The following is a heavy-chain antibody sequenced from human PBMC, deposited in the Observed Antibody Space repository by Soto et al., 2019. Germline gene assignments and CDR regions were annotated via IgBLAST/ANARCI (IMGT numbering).Heavy chain of an antibody. CDR3: ARQGIVGAPDAFDF. D-gene: IGHD1-26*01. CDR1: GYTFTGYY. CDR2: INPNSGGK. J-gene: IGHJ3*01. Sequence: ASVKVSCKASGYTFTGYYMHWVRQAPGQGLEGMGWINPNSGGKNYAQKFQGWVTMTRDTSISTAYMELSRLSSDDTAVYYCARQGIVGAPDAFDFWGQGTMVTVSS. V-gene: IGHV1-2*04.